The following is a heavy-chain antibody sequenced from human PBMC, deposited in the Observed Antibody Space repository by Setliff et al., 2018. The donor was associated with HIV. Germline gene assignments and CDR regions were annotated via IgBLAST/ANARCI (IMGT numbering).Heavy chain of an antibody. Sequence: PGGSLRLSCTASGFTFSDYWMHWVRRGPGRGLEWVSRIGRDGTVANYADSVKGRFTISRDNPKNSLYLQMTSLRAEDTAVYYCARDDSNGNTDAFDIWGQGTTVTVSS. D-gene: IGHD5-18*01. V-gene: IGHV3-74*01. CDR2: IGRDGTVA. CDR1: GFTFSDYW. CDR3: ARDDSNGNTDAFDI. J-gene: IGHJ3*02.